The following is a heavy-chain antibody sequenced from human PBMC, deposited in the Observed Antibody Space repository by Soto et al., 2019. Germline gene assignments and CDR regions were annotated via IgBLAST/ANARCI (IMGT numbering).Heavy chain of an antibody. CDR3: ARESPGIPVAGRPPYYCYGMDV. CDR1: GYAFTGYY. V-gene: IGHV1-2*04. J-gene: IGHJ6*02. Sequence: ASVKGSCKASGYAFTGYYMHWVRQAPGQGLEWMGWINPNSGGTNYAQKFQGWVTMTRDTSISTAYMELSRLRSDDTAVYYCARESPGIPVAGRPPYYCYGMDVWGQGTTVTVSS. CDR2: INPNSGGT. D-gene: IGHD6-19*01.